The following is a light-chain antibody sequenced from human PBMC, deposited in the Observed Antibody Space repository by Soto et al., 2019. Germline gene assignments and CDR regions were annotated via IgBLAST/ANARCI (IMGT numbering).Light chain of an antibody. Sequence: QCVLTQPASVTGSPGQSITISCTGTSSDVGGYNYVSWYQQHPCKAPKLMIYEVSNRPSGVSNRFSGSKSGNTASLTISGLQAEDEADYYCSSYTSSSTLDVFGTGTKVTVL. J-gene: IGLJ1*01. CDR1: SSDVGGYNY. V-gene: IGLV2-14*01. CDR2: EVS. CDR3: SSYTSSSTLDV.